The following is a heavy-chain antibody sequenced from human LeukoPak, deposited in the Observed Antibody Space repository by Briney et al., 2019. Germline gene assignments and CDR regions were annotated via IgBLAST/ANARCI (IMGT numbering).Heavy chain of an antibody. V-gene: IGHV1-69*13. CDR2: IIPISGTA. CDR1: GGTFSSYA. D-gene: IGHD3-22*01. J-gene: IGHJ4*02. CDR3: ARSPISGYYSSLDY. Sequence: ASVKVSCKASGGTFSSYAISWVRQAPGQGLEWMGGIIPISGTANYAQKFQGRVTITADESTSTAYMEVSSLRSVDTAIYYCARSPISGYYSSLDYWGRGTLVTVSS.